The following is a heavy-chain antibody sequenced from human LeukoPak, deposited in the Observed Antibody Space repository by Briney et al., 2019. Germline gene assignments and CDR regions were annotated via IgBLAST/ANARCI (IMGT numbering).Heavy chain of an antibody. Sequence: GGSLRLSCSAFGFTFSSYAMHWFRQAPGKGLEYVSATSSNGGSTYYADSVKGRFTISRDNSKNTLYLQMSSLRAEDTAVYYCVKDPTGYGDYFDYWGQGTLVTVSS. CDR2: TSSNGGST. CDR1: GFTFSSYA. D-gene: IGHD4-17*01. V-gene: IGHV3-64D*06. CDR3: VKDPTGYGDYFDY. J-gene: IGHJ4*02.